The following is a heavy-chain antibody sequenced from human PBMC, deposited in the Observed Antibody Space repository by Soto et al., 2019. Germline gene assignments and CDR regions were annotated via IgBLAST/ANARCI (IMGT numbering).Heavy chain of an antibody. CDR1: GFTFYDYA. D-gene: IGHD3-22*01. Sequence: GGSLRLSCAASGFTFYDYAMHFFRQAACKCLEWVSGISWNSGSIGYADSVKGRFTISRDNAKNSLYLQMNSLRAEDTALYYCAKDMGPLYYYDSSGPRAGYYYYGMDVWGQGTTVTVSS. CDR2: ISWNSGSI. J-gene: IGHJ6*02. CDR3: AKDMGPLYYYDSSGPRAGYYYYGMDV. V-gene: IGHV3-9*01.